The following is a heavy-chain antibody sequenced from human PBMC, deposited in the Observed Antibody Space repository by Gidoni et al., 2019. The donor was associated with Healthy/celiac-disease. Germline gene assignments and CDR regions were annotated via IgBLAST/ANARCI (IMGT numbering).Heavy chain of an antibody. D-gene: IGHD3-3*01. CDR2: ISSSSSTI. CDR3: ARDAAKDFFGVVIVNLFDY. CDR1: GFTFSSYS. V-gene: IGHV3-48*02. J-gene: IGHJ4*02. Sequence: EVQLVESGGGLVQPGGSLRLSCAASGFTFSSYSMNWVRQAPGKGLEWVSYISSSSSTIYYADSVKGRFTISRDNAKNSLYLQMNSLRDEDTAVYYCARDAAKDFFGVVIVNLFDYWGQGTLVTVSS.